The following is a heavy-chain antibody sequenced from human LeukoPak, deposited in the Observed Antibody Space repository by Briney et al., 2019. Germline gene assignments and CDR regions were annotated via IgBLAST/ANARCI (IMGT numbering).Heavy chain of an antibody. D-gene: IGHD6-19*01. CDR1: GYTFTGYY. V-gene: IGHV1-2*02. Sequence: GASVKVSCKASGYTFTGYYMHWVRQAPGQGLEGMGWINPNSGGTNYAQKFQGRVTMTRDTSISTACMELSRLGSDDTAVYYCASLIAVAGTAGGVWGQGTLVTVSS. CDR2: INPNSGGT. CDR3: ASLIAVAGTAGGV. J-gene: IGHJ4*02.